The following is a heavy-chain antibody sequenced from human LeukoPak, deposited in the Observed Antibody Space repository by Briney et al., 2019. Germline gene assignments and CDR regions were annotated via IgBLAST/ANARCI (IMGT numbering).Heavy chain of an antibody. CDR3: ARVRLPPYYYYYYYMDV. J-gene: IGHJ6*03. D-gene: IGHD5-18*01. Sequence: PSETLSLNCAVYGGSFSGYSWTWIRQPPGKGPEWDGEFKHSGSTNYNPSLKSRVTISVDTSKNQFSLKLTSVTAADTAVYYCARVRLPPYYYYYYYMDVWGKGTTVTVSS. V-gene: IGHV4-34*01. CDR1: GGSFSGYS. CDR2: FKHSGST.